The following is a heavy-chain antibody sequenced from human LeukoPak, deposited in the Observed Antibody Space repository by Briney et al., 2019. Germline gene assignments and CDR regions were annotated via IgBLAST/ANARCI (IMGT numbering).Heavy chain of an antibody. CDR3: ARHPHYYFDNSAR. CDR2: LYYSGNT. J-gene: IGHJ4*02. Sequence: SETLSLTCTVSDDFISTSNSYWGWSRQPPGKGLEWIGSLYYSGNTYYNPSLKSRVTISVDTSKNQLSLRLSSVTAAATAVYYCARHPHYYFDNSARWGQGTLVTVSS. D-gene: IGHD3-22*01. V-gene: IGHV4-39*01. CDR1: DDFISTSNSY.